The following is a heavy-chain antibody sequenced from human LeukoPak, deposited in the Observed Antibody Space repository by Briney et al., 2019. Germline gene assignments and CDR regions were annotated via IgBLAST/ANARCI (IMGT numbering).Heavy chain of an antibody. CDR1: GGTFSSYA. D-gene: IGHD2-2*01. CDR3: ARGGFATSFDY. J-gene: IGHJ4*02. Sequence: ASVKVSCKASGGTFSSYAISWVRQAPGQGLEWMGGIIPIFGTANYAQKFPGRVTITADESTSTAYMELSSLRSENTAVYYCARGGFATSFDYWGQGTLVTVSS. CDR2: IIPIFGTA. V-gene: IGHV1-69*13.